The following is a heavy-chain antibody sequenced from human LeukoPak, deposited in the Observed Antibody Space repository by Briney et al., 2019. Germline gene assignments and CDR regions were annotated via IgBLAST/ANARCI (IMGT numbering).Heavy chain of an antibody. D-gene: IGHD3-10*01. CDR1: GGSISSGSYY. CDR3: ARVFFQMYGSGSSYMDV. V-gene: IGHV4-61*02. J-gene: IGHJ6*03. CDR2: IYTSGST. Sequence: SQTLSLTCTVSGGSISSGSYYWGWIRQPAGKGLEWIGRIYTSGSTNYNPSLKSRVTISVDTSKNQFSLKLSSVTAADTAVYYCARVFFQMYGSGSSYMDVWGKGTTVTVSS.